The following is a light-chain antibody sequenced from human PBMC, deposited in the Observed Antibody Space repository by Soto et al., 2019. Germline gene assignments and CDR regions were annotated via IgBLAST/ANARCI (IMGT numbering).Light chain of an antibody. J-gene: IGKJ1*01. CDR3: QQYFECPPMT. CDR1: ETVATN. Sequence: EVVLTQSPATLSASPGERATLSCWASETVATNLAWYQQKPGQAPRLLISGASTRAAGISDRLRGSGSGTEFTLTISSLRSEDSGIYYCQQYFECPPMTFGQGTKVEI. CDR2: GAS. V-gene: IGKV3D-15*01.